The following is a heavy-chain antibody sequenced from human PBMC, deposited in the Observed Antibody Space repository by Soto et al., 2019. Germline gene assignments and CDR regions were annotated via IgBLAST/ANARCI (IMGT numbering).Heavy chain of an antibody. CDR2: VSFSGNT. V-gene: IGHV4-59*01. CDR3: ARIYNWNVVDS. CDR1: GGSINSFY. J-gene: IGHJ4*02. Sequence: PSETLSLTCTVSGGSINSFYWGWIRLPPGKGPEWIAYVSFSGNTNHNPSLKSRVDISVDTSKNQFSLRLSSVTAADTGIYYRARIYNWNVVDSWGQGTQVTVSS. D-gene: IGHD1-20*01.